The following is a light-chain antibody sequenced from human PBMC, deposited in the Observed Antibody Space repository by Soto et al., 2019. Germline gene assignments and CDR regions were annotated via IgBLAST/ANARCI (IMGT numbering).Light chain of an antibody. J-gene: IGKJ1*01. CDR3: QQSYSTHWT. CDR2: DVS. V-gene: IGKV1-39*01. CDR1: QRVSAF. Sequence: DIQMTQSPSSLSASVGDRVTITCRASQRVSAFLNWYQQKPGEAPKLLIFDVSVLESGVPSRFSASGSETDFTLTISSLQPEDFATYYCQQSYSTHWTFGQGTKVEIK.